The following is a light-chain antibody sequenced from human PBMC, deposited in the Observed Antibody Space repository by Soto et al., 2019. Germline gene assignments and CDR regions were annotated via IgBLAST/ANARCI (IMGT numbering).Light chain of an antibody. CDR3: QHRSNWPLT. Sequence: EIVLTQSPASLSLSLGERATLSCRASQSVGSFLAWYQQKPGQAPRLLIYDTSDRATGIPARFSGSGSGADFTLTISSLEPEDFALYYCQHRSNWPLTFGVGTNVEIK. CDR2: DTS. CDR1: QSVGSF. J-gene: IGKJ4*01. V-gene: IGKV3-11*01.